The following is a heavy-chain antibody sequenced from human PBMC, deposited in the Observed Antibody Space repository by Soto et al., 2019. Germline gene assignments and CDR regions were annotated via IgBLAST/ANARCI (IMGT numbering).Heavy chain of an antibody. J-gene: IGHJ6*02. V-gene: IGHV3-30-3*01. Sequence: QVHLVESGGGVVQPGRSLTLSCAASGFPFTSYAMHWVRQAPGKGLEWVAVISHDGGIKHYTDSVQGRFTISRDNSKNTLYLQMNSLRDEDTAVYRCARERDALDVWGQGTTVTVAS. CDR2: ISHDGGIK. CDR1: GFPFTSYA. CDR3: ARERDALDV.